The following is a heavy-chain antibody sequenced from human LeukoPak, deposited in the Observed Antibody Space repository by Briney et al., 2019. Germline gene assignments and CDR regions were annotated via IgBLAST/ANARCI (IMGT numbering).Heavy chain of an antibody. J-gene: IGHJ4*02. CDR2: IYICGTR. CDR3: ARGPRPGSSGYPNLDY. CDR1: GFTVSSNY. D-gene: IGHD3-22*01. Sequence: PGESLGLSCAASGFTVSSNYMNWVRQAPGKGLEWVSLIYICGTRNYADSVKGRFTISRDNSKNTLYRQMNSLRAEDTAVYYCARGPRPGSSGYPNLDYWGQGTLVPVSS. V-gene: IGHV3-53*01.